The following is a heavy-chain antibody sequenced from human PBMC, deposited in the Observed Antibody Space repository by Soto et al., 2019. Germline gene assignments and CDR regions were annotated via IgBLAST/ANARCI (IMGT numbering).Heavy chain of an antibody. J-gene: IGHJ5*02. Sequence: PGGSLRLSCAASGFTFSSYGLHWVPQSPGKGLEWVEVISYDGSNKYYADSVKGQFTISGDNSKNTLYLQMNSVRAEYTAVYYCAKGEVWEYQLPRGSFDPWGQGTLVTVSS. V-gene: IGHV3-30*18. CDR1: GFTFSSYG. CDR2: ISYDGSNK. D-gene: IGHD2-2*01. CDR3: AKGEVWEYQLPRGSFDP.